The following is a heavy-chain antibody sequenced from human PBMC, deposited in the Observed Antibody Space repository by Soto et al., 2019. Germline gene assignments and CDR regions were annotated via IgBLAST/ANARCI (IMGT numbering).Heavy chain of an antibody. Sequence: ITLKESGPTLVKPTQTLTLTCTFSGFSLNTRGVGVGWVRQPRGKAMEWLALIYWDDDERYRPSLRSRLNITKDTINNQVVLTMTNMDPEDTATYYCVRNWRYYGGDYYYGMDAGGQGTTVTVSS. J-gene: IGHJ6*02. V-gene: IGHV2-5*02. CDR1: GFSLNTRGVG. CDR2: IYWDDDE. D-gene: IGHD3-10*01. CDR3: VRNWRYYGGDYYYGMDA.